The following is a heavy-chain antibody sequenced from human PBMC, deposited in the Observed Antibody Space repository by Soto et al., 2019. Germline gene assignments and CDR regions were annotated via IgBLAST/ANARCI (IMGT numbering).Heavy chain of an antibody. V-gene: IGHV4-61*05. CDR1: GGSISSSSYY. CDR2: IYYSWSS. J-gene: IGHJ6*02. Sequence: SETLSLTCNVAGGSISSSSYYWGWIRQSPGKGLEWIGYIYYSWSSNYNPSLKSRVSISVDTSKNQFSLKLSSVTAADTAVYYCVRVLYYGSGSYAYYYGMDVWGQGTTVTDSS. D-gene: IGHD3-10*01. CDR3: VRVLYYGSGSYAYYYGMDV.